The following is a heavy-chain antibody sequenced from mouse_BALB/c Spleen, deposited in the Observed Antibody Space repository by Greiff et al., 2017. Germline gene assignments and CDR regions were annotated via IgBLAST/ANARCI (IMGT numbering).Heavy chain of an antibody. D-gene: IGHD2-4*01. J-gene: IGHJ4*01. CDR2: ISSGGST. V-gene: IGHV5-6-5*01. CDR1: GFTFSSYA. CDR3: ASMITTNYYAMDY. Sequence: EVQVVESGGGLVKPGGSLKLSCAASGFTFSSYAMSWVRQTPEKRLEWVASISSGGSTYYPDSVKGRFTISRDNARNILYLQMSSLRSEDTAMYYCASMITTNYYAMDYWGQGTSVTVSS.